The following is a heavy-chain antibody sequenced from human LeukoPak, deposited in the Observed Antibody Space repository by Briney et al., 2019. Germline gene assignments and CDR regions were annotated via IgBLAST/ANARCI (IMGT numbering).Heavy chain of an antibody. CDR2: INPNSGGT. CDR1: GYTFTGYY. Sequence: ASVKVSCKASGYTFTGYYMHCVRQAPGQGLEWMGWINPNSGGTNYAQKFQGRVTMTRDTSISTAYMELSRLRSDDTAVYYCARGGGVIVPADENYYGMDVWGQGTTVTVSS. D-gene: IGHD2-2*01. CDR3: ARGGGVIVPADENYYGMDV. J-gene: IGHJ6*02. V-gene: IGHV1-2*02.